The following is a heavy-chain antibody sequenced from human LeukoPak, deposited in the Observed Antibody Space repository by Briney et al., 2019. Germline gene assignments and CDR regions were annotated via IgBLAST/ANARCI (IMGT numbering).Heavy chain of an antibody. CDR3: ARMSYYDSSGDNWFDP. Sequence: GASVKVSCKASGYTLTSYDINWVRQATGQGLEWMRWMNPNSGNTGYAQKFQGRVTMTRDTSISTAYMELSSLRSEDTAVYYCARMSYYDSSGDNWFDPWGQGTLVTVSS. D-gene: IGHD3-22*01. CDR2: MNPNSGNT. CDR1: GYTLTSYD. V-gene: IGHV1-8*01. J-gene: IGHJ5*02.